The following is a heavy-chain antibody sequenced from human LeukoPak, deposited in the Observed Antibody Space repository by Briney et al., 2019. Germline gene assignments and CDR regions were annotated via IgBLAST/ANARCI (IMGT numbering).Heavy chain of an antibody. J-gene: IGHJ4*02. V-gene: IGHV1-2*02. D-gene: IGHD5/OR15-5a*01. Sequence: ASVKVSCKASGYTFTGYYIHYVRQALGQGLEWMGWINPNTGDTKYAQKFQGRVTMTRDTSISTAYMELSRLRSDDTTAYYCARQSLRNSDYWGQGTLVTVSS. CDR2: INPNTGDT. CDR1: GYTFTGYY. CDR3: ARQSLRNSDY.